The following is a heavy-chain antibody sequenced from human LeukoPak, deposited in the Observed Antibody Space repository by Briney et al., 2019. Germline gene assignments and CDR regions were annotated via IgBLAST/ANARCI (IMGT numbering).Heavy chain of an antibody. Sequence: GGSLRLSCAASGFTFSSYAMNWVRQAPGRGLEWVSGISGSGGSTYYADSVKGRFIISRDNSKNTLYLQVSTLRVEDTAVYYCAKFGTGDCGMDVWGQGTTVTVSS. V-gene: IGHV3-23*01. CDR1: GFTFSSYA. CDR2: ISGSGGST. J-gene: IGHJ6*02. CDR3: AKFGTGDCGMDV. D-gene: IGHD3-10*01.